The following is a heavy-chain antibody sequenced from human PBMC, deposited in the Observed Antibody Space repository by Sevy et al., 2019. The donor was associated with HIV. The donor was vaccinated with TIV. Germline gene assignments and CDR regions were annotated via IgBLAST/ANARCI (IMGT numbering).Heavy chain of an antibody. CDR2: FDPEDGET. CDR1: GYTLTELS. CDR3: ATDVDSSGYYRYNWFDP. D-gene: IGHD3-22*01. V-gene: IGHV1-24*01. J-gene: IGHJ5*02. Sequence: ASVKVSCKVSGYTLTELSMHWVRQAPGKRLEWMGGFDPEDGETIYAQKFQGRVTMTEDTSTDTAYMELSSLRSEDRAVYYCATDVDSSGYYRYNWFDPWGQGTLVTVSS.